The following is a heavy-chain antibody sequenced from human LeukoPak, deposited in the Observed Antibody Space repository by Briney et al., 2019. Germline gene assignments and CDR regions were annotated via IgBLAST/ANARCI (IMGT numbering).Heavy chain of an antibody. CDR3: ASNSNWAGGY. V-gene: IGHV3-48*04. J-gene: IGHJ4*02. Sequence: GGSLRLSCAASGFTFSSYSMNWVRQAPGKGLEWISYVTYTGATMYYADSVKGRFTASTDNGTNSLYLQMNSLRAEDTAVYYCASNSNWAGGYWGQGTLVTVSS. CDR1: GFTFSSYS. CDR2: VTYTGATM. D-gene: IGHD1-1*01.